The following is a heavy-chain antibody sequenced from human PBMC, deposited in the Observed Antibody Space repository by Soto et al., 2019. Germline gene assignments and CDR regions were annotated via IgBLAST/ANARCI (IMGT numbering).Heavy chain of an antibody. V-gene: IGHV3-7*01. CDR3: ARGPRYFDL. Sequence: EVQLVESGGGLVQSGGSLRLSCAASGFTFSSYWMTWVRQTPGKGLEWVANIRQDGGELYYVDSVRGRFTISRDNAKNSLYLLMNSLRAEDTAVYYCARGPRYFDLWGRGTLVTVSS. CDR1: GFTFSSYW. CDR2: IRQDGGEL. J-gene: IGHJ2*01.